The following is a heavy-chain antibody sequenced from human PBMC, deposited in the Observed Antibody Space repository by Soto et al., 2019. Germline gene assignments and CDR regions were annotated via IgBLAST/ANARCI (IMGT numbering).Heavy chain of an antibody. CDR1: GFTFSSYS. V-gene: IGHV3-21*01. Sequence: EVQLVESGGGLVEPGGSLRLSCATSGFTFSSYSMNWVRQAPGKGLEWVSSITGSSNYIHYTDSVKGRFTISRNNAKKSLYLQMTSLRGEDTAVYYCGRDNIFFAAGSGVDSWCQGTVVTVSS. CDR2: ITGSSNYI. J-gene: IGHJ4*02. D-gene: IGHD3-10*01. CDR3: GRDNIFFAAGSGVDS.